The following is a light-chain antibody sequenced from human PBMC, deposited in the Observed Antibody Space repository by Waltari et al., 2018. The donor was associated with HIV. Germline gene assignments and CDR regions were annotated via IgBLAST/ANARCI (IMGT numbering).Light chain of an antibody. V-gene: IGLV2-8*01. CDR1: SSDVGGYNS. CDR3: SSFAGSNNLMV. J-gene: IGLJ2*01. Sequence: QSALTQPPSASGSPGQSVTISCTGTSSDVGGYNSVSWYQQHPGKAPKLMIYQVNKRPSGVPARFSGTKSGNRASLTVSGLQAEDEADYYCSSFAGSNNLMVFGGGTKLTVL. CDR2: QVN.